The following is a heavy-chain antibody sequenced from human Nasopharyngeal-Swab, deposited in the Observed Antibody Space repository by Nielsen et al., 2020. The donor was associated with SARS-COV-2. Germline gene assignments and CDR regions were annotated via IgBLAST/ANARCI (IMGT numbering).Heavy chain of an antibody. CDR1: GVSITSQY. CDR3: AKEGATGWFDP. Sequence: SETLSLTCTVSGVSITSQYWSWIRQPPGKGLEWLGYISHNSGTSYNPSLKSRVTMFMDTSKNQFSLRLRSVTAADTAVYYCAKEGATGWFDPWGQGTFVTVSS. V-gene: IGHV4-59*11. CDR2: ISHNSGT. J-gene: IGHJ5*02.